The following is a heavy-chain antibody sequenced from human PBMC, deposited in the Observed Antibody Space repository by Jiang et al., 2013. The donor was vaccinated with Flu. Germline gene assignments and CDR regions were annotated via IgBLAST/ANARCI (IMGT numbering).Heavy chain of an antibody. J-gene: IGHJ6*03. CDR2: INHSGST. Sequence: LLKPSETLSLTCAVSGDSFSGYYWSWIRQPPGKGLEWIGEINHSGSTDYNPSLKSRVTISLDTSKNQFSLKLSSVTAADTAVYHCARVIELVVHYYKDVWDKGTTVTVSS. D-gene: IGHD6-6*01. CDR3: ARVIELVVHYYKDV. V-gene: IGHV4-34*01. CDR1: GDSFSGYY.